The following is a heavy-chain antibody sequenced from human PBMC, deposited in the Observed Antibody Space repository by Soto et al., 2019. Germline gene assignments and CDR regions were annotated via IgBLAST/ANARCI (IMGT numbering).Heavy chain of an antibody. D-gene: IGHD6-13*01. CDR2: INHSGST. Sequence: QVQLQQWGAGLLKPSETLSLTCAVYGGSFSGYYWCWIRQPPGKGLEWIGEINHSGSTNYNPSLKSRVTISVDTSKNQFSLKLSSVTAADTAVYYCVIAAAENNWFDPWGQGTLVTVSS. V-gene: IGHV4-34*01. CDR1: GGSFSGYY. CDR3: VIAAAENNWFDP. J-gene: IGHJ5*02.